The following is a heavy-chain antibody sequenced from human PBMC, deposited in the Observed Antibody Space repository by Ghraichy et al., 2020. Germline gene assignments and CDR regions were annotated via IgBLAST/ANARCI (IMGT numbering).Heavy chain of an antibody. J-gene: IGHJ6*02. CDR1: GDSISRGNW. CDR2: VHHNGGS. V-gene: IGHV4-4*02. Sequence: SETLSLTCAVSGDSISRGNWWSWVRQTPGGLEWIGDVHHNGGSAYSPSLKSRLTISLDTTKNQFSLSLTSVTAADTAVYYCARAPGYYDFWGGTKKNYFYYGIDVWGQGTTVTVSS. D-gene: IGHD3/OR15-3a*01. CDR3: ARAPGYYDFWGGTKKNYFYYGIDV.